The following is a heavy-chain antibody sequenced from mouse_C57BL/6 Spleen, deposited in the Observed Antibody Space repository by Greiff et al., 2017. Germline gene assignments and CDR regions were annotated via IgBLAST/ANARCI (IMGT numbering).Heavy chain of an antibody. CDR1: GFSLTSYG. D-gene: IGHD1-1*01. CDR3: AKKSGSSLYAMDY. J-gene: IGHJ4*01. V-gene: IGHV2-5*01. CDR2: IWRGGST. Sequence: QVQLQQSGPGLVQPSQSLSITCTVSGFSLTSYGVHWVRQSPGKGLEWLGVIWRGGSTDYNAAFISGLSITKDNSKSQVFFKMNSPQADDTAMYYCAKKSGSSLYAMDYWRQGTSVTVSS.